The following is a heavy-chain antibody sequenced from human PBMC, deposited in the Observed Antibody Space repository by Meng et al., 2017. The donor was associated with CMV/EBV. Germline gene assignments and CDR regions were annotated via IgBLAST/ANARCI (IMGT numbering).Heavy chain of an antibody. D-gene: IGHD5-12*01. CDR1: AYPFPTYG. CDR2: ISAYNGNT. Sequence: QVTLDQSGGEMKKPGASVKVSCKASAYPFPTYGISWVRQAPGQGLEWMGWISAYNGNTNYAQKLQGRVTMTTDTSTSTASMELRSLRSDDTAVYYCARGGASSGYDLIDYWGQGTLVTVSS. J-gene: IGHJ4*02. V-gene: IGHV1-18*01. CDR3: ARGGASSGYDLIDY.